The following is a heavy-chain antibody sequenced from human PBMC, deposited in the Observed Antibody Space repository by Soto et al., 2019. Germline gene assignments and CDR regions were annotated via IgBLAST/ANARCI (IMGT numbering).Heavy chain of an antibody. V-gene: IGHV1-69*01. Sequence: QVHLVQSGAEVKKPGSSVKVSCKASGGPFSNYAISWVRQAPGQGLEWLGGIVPVFRTPNYADKFQGRLTITAAESTSTAYMELSSLTSEDTAMYFCARDARRGQWLVPPGFDFWGQGTLVTVSS. CDR1: GGPFSNYA. D-gene: IGHD6-19*01. J-gene: IGHJ4*02. CDR2: IVPVFRTP. CDR3: ARDARRGQWLVPPGFDF.